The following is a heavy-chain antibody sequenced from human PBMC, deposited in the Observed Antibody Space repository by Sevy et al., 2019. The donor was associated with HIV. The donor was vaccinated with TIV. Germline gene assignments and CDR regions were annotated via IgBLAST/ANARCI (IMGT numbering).Heavy chain of an antibody. J-gene: IGHJ6*02. D-gene: IGHD5-18*01. Sequence: ASVKVSCKASGYTFTSYAMHWVRQAPGQRLEWMGWINAGNGNTKYSQKFQGRVTITRDTSASTAYMELSSLRSEDTAVYYCARELVDTAYYYYGMDVWGQRTTVTVSS. V-gene: IGHV1-3*01. CDR2: INAGNGNT. CDR3: ARELVDTAYYYYGMDV. CDR1: GYTFTSYA.